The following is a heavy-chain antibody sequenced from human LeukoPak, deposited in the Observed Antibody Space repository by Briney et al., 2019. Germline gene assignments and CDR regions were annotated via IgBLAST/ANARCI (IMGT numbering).Heavy chain of an antibody. CDR3: ARVASGSYNWFDP. Sequence: GGSLRLSCAASGFTFSTYWMHWVRQAPGKGLVWVSRINTDGSRTTYADSVRGRFTSPRDNAKNTVYLQMNSLRAEDTAVYYCARVASGSYNWFDPWGQGTLVTVSS. CDR1: GFTFSTYW. V-gene: IGHV3-74*03. J-gene: IGHJ5*02. CDR2: INTDGSRT. D-gene: IGHD3-10*01.